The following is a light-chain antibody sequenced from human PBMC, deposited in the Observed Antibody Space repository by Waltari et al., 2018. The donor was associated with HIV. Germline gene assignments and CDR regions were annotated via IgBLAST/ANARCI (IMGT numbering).Light chain of an antibody. J-gene: IGLJ3*02. CDR2: EVN. CDR3: CSYAGSSSFWV. CDR1: RRDFGRYHL. Sequence: QPALTQPASVSGSPGQSVTLSCTGTRRDFGRYHLFSWYQHHPGKAPKLMIYEVNKRPSGVSNRFSGSKSGNTASLTISGLQAEDEADYYCCSYAGSSSFWVFGGGTKLTVL. V-gene: IGLV2-23*02.